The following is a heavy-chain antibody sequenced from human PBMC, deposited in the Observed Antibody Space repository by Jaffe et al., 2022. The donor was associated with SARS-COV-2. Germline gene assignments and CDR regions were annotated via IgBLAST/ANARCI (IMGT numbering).Heavy chain of an antibody. J-gene: IGHJ5*02. CDR2: IYYSGST. CDR3: ARLGGDYSGSYHNWFDP. V-gene: IGHV4-39*01. Sequence: QLQLQESGPGLVKPSETLSLTCTVSGGSISSSSYYWGWIRQPPGKGLEWIGSIYYSGSTYYNPSLKSRVTISVDTSKNQFSLKLSSVTAADTAVYYCARLGGDYSGSYHNWFDPWGQGTLVTVSS. D-gene: IGHD1-26*01. CDR1: GGSISSSSYY.